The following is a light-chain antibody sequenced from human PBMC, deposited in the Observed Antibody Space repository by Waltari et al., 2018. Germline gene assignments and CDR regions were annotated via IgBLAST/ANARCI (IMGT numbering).Light chain of an antibody. CDR3: CSYAGSYTHVV. CDR2: DVT. CDR1: SSDVGGYDY. V-gene: IGLV2-11*01. J-gene: IGLJ2*01. Sequence: QSAPTHPRSVSGSPGPSVTISCPRTSSDVGGYDYVSWYQHHPVKAPKLMICDVTKRPSGVPDRFSGSKSGNTASLTISGLQAEDEAYYYCCSYAGSYTHVVFGGGTKLTVL.